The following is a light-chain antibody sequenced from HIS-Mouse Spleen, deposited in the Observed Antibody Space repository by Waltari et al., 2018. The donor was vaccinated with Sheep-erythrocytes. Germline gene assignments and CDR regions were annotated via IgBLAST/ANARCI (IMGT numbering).Light chain of an antibody. J-gene: IGKJ4*01. V-gene: IGKV4-1*01. CDR1: QSVLYSSNNKNY. Sequence: DIVMTQSPDSLAVSLGERATINCKSSQSVLYSSNNKNYLAWYQQKPGQPPKLLIYWASTRESWVPDRFSGSGSGTDFTLTISSLQAEDVAVYYCQQHYSSLTFGGGTKVEIK. CDR3: QQHYSSLT. CDR2: WAS.